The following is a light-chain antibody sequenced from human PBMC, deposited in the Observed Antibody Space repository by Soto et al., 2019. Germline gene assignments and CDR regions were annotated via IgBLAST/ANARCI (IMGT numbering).Light chain of an antibody. Sequence: DIQMTQSPSTLSASVGDRVTITCRASQSIGDSLAWYQQKPGKAPYLLISDVSSLERGVPSRFSGSGSGTEFTLTISSLQPDDFATYYCQQYDNYPLTFGGGTKVEIK. J-gene: IGKJ4*01. CDR2: DVS. CDR1: QSIGDS. CDR3: QQYDNYPLT. V-gene: IGKV1-5*01.